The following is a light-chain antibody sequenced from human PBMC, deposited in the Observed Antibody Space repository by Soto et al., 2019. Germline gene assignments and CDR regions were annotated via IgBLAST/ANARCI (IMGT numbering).Light chain of an antibody. CDR1: SSDVGGYNY. CDR2: DVN. Sequence: QSALTQPRSVSGSPGQSVTISCTGTSSDVGGYNYVSWYQQHPGKAPKLMIYDVNKRPSGVPDRFSGCKSGNTASLTISGLQAADEADYYCCSYAGGWVFGGGTQLTVL. V-gene: IGLV2-11*01. J-gene: IGLJ3*02. CDR3: CSYAGGWV.